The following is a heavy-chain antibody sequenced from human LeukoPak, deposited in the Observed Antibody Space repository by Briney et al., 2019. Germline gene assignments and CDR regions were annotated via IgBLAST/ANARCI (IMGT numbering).Heavy chain of an antibody. CDR1: GCTFTSYA. CDR2: INTNTGNP. V-gene: IGHV7-4-1*02. CDR3: ARVVAATYYYYGMDV. J-gene: IGHJ6*02. D-gene: IGHD2-15*01. Sequence: ASVKVSCKASGCTFTSYAMNWVRQAPGQGLEWMGWINTNTGNPTYAQGFTGRFVFSLDTSVSTAYLQISSLKAEDTAVYYCARVVAATYYYYGMDVWGQGTTVTVSS.